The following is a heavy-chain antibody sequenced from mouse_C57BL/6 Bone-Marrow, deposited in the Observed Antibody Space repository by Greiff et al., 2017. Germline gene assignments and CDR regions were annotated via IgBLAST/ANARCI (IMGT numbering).Heavy chain of an antibody. CDR1: GFSLTSYA. V-gene: IGHV2-9-1*01. CDR2: IWTGGGT. CDR3: ARRRYYSMNAMDY. D-gene: IGHD1-1*01. J-gene: IGHJ4*01. Sequence: VMLVESGPGLVAPSQSLSITCTVSGFSLTSYAISWVRQPPGKGLEWLGVIWTGGGTNYNSALKSRLSISKDNSKSQVFLKMNSLQTYDTARYYCARRRYYSMNAMDYWGQGTSVTVSS.